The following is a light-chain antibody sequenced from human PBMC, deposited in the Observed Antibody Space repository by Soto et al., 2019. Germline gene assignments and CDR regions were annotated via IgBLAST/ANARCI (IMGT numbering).Light chain of an antibody. CDR3: AAWDDSLNGSV. J-gene: IGLJ2*01. CDR2: YDD. Sequence: QSALTQPSSVSEAPRQRVTISCSGSSSNIGKNAVTWYQQVPGKAPKLIIYYDDLLPSGVSDRFSGSKSGSSASLAISGLQSEDEADYYCAAWDDSLNGSVFGGGTKLTVL. CDR1: SSNIGKNA. V-gene: IGLV1-36*01.